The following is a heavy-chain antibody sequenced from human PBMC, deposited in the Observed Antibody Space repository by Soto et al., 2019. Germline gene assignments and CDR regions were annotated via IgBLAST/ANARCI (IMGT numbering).Heavy chain of an antibody. D-gene: IGHD2-2*01. V-gene: IGHV3-30*18. CDR1: GFTFSNYG. Sequence: ESGGGVVQPGRSLRLSCAASGFTFSNYGMHWVRQAPGKGLEWVAVISYDGSNKYYADSVRGRFTISRDNSKNTLYLQMNSLGVEDTAVYYCAKVAACRSTTCHDYWGQGTLVTVSS. CDR2: ISYDGSNK. CDR3: AKVAACRSTTCHDY. J-gene: IGHJ4*02.